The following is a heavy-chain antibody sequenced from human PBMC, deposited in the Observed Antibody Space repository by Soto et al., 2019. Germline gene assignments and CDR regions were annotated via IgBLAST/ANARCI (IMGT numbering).Heavy chain of an antibody. D-gene: IGHD2-21*02. V-gene: IGHV3-23*01. J-gene: IGHJ3*01. CDR1: GFTFTNYA. CDR2: VSGGGDGT. Sequence: EVQLLESGGGLVQPAGSLRLSCAASGFTFTNYAMSWVRQAPGKGLEWVSSVSGGGDGTYYANSVKGRFSTSRDNSRNTVYLHMSRLRAEDTAVYYCAKKGLGSLATYCNYGDCHYAFDLWGQGTIVTVSS. CDR3: AKKGLGSLATYCNYGDCHYAFDL.